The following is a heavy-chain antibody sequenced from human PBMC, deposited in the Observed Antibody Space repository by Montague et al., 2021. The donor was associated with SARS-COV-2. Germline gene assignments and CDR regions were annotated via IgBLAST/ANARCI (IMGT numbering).Heavy chain of an antibody. Sequence: SETLSLTCSVSGGSTSNYYWTWIRQSPGKGPQWIGYIFYTGSTKFNPSLKSRVSMSLDTSKNHFSLRLSAVTAADTARYYCARAQNICFIANCVNYFDLWGLGALVTVPS. CDR1: GGSTSNYY. CDR3: ARAQNICFIANCVNYFDL. CDR2: IFYTGST. D-gene: IGHD2-15*01. V-gene: IGHV4-59*01. J-gene: IGHJ4*02.